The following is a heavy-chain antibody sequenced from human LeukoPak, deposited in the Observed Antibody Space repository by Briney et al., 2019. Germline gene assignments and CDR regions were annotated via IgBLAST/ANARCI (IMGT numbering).Heavy chain of an antibody. CDR2: INPGGGST. D-gene: IGHD2-2*01. CDR1: GYTFTSYY. J-gene: IGHJ4*02. V-gene: IGHV1-46*03. Sequence: GESLKISCKGSGYTFTSYYMHWVRQAPGQGLEWMGIINPGGGSTSYAQKFQGRVTMTRDTSTSTVYMELSSLRSEDTAVYYCARHCSSTSCYDYWGQGTLVTVSS. CDR3: ARHCSSTSCYDY.